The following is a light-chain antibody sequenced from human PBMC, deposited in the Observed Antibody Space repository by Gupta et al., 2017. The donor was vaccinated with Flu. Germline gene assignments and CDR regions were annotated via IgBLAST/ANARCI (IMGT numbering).Light chain of an antibody. J-gene: IGLJ1*01. V-gene: IGLV1-44*01. Sequence: SRSNIGSNTVNWYQHLPGTAPKLLIYANDQRPSGVPDRFSGSKSGTSASLAISEFQSEDEADYYCAAWDDDLSAYVFGTGTKVTVL. CDR2: AND. CDR3: AAWDDDLSAYV. CDR1: RSNIGSNT.